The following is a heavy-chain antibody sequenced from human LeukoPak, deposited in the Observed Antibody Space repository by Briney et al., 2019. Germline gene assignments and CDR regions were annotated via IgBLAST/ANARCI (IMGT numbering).Heavy chain of an antibody. Sequence: KPSETLSLTCAVYGGSFSGYYWSWIRQPPGKGLEWIGEINHSGSTNYNPSLKSRVTISVDTSKNQFSLKLSSVTAADTAVYYCARGLHSGSWYKPWGQGTLVTVSS. CDR3: ARGLHSGSWYKP. J-gene: IGHJ5*02. CDR2: INHSGST. V-gene: IGHV4-34*01. CDR1: GGSFSGYY. D-gene: IGHD6-13*01.